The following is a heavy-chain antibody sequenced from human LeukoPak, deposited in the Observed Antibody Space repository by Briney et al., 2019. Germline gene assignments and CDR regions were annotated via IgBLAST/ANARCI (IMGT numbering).Heavy chain of an antibody. J-gene: IGHJ3*02. Sequence: GGSLRLSCAAPGFTFSSYGMHWVRQAPGKGLEWVAVISYDGSNKYYADSVKGRFTISRDNSKNTLYLQMNSLRAEDTAVYYCAKEVGSSWYDAFDIWGQGTMVTVSS. CDR3: AKEVGSSWYDAFDI. CDR2: ISYDGSNK. D-gene: IGHD6-13*01. CDR1: GFTFSSYG. V-gene: IGHV3-30*18.